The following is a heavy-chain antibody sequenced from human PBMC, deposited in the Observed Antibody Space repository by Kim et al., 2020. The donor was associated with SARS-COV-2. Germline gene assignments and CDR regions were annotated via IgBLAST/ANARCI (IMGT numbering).Heavy chain of an antibody. CDR1: GGSFSGYY. CDR2: INHSGST. Sequence: SETLSLTCAVYGGSFSGYYWSWIRQPPGKGLEWIGEINHSGSTNYNPSLKSRVTISVDTSKNQFSLKLSSVTAADTAVYYCARLYGDYYFASWGQATLVT. D-gene: IGHD4-17*01. CDR3: ARLYGDYYFAS. J-gene: IGHJ4*02. V-gene: IGHV4-34*01.